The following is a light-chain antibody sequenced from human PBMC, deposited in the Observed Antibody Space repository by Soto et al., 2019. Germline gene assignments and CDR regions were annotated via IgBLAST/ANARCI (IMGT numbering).Light chain of an antibody. CDR3: QKYNSYPGGR. CDR2: KAS. J-gene: IGKJ1*01. V-gene: IGKV1-5*03. CDR1: QSISSW. Sequence: DIQMTQSPSTLSASVGDRVTITCRASQSISSWLAWYQQKPGKAPKLLIYKASSLESGVPSRFSGSGSGTEFTLTISSLQPDDFPTYSFQKYNSYPGGRLGQGTKGDI.